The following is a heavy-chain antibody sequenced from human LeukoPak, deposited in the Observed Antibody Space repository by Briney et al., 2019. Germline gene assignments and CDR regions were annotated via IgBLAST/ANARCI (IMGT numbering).Heavy chain of an antibody. CDR1: GFTFRSYE. D-gene: IGHD3-22*01. V-gene: IGHV3-48*03. J-gene: IGHJ4*02. CDR3: ARANYYDISGYDY. CDR2: LASSGNTI. Sequence: PGGSLRLSCAASGFTFRSYEMNWVRQAPGKGLEWVSHLASSGNTIYYADSVKGRFTISRDNAKNSLYLQMNSLRAEDTAVYYCARANYYDISGYDYWGQGTLVTFSS.